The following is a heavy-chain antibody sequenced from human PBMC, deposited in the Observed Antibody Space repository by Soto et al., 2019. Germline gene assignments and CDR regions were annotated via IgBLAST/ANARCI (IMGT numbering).Heavy chain of an antibody. CDR1: GRLFSGYY. D-gene: IGHD3-10*01. CDR3: ARDPPLLYYYGSGSYYNPHFDY. CDR2: INHSGST. Sequence: SETLSHTAAVCGRLFSGYYWSWLREPSVKGLEWIGKINHSGSTKYHPSLKSRVTISVDTSNNQFSLKLNSVTAADTAVYYCARDPPLLYYYGSGSYYNPHFDYWGQGTLVT. J-gene: IGHJ4*02. V-gene: IGHV4-34*01.